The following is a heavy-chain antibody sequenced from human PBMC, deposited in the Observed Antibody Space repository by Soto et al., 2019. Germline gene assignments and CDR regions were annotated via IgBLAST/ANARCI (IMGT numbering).Heavy chain of an antibody. V-gene: IGHV4-59*01. CDR2: VYYSEST. Sequence: SETLSLTCTVSNGSIGTYYWTWVRQPPGKGLEWIGYVYYSESTNYNPSLKSRVGMSIDTSKNQFSLELKSVTAADTATYFCVRDYLLTGFDTWGQGTLVTVSS. D-gene: IGHD3-9*01. J-gene: IGHJ5*02. CDR1: NGSIGTYY. CDR3: VRDYLLTGFDT.